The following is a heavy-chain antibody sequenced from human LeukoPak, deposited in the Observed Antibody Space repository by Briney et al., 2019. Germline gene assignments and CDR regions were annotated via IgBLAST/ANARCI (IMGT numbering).Heavy chain of an antibody. V-gene: IGHV1-69*05. D-gene: IGHD3-3*01. CDR2: IIPIFGTA. CDR3: ARGDFRSGSFDY. Sequence: VASVKVSCKAFEYSFTSFYIHWVRQAPGQGLEWMGRIIPIFGTANYAQKFQGRVTITTDESTSTAYMELSSLRSEDTAVYYCARGDFRSGSFDYWGQGTLVTVSS. J-gene: IGHJ4*02. CDR1: EYSFTSFY.